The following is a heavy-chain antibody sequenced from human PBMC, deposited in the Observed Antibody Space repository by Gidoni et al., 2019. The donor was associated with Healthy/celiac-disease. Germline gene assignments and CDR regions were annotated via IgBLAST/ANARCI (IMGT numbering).Heavy chain of an antibody. CDR1: GGSISSGSYY. Sequence: QVQLQESGPGLVKPSQTLSLTCTVSGGSISSGSYYWSWIRQPAGKGLEWIGRIYTSGSTNYNPSLKSRVTISVDTSKNQFSLKLSSVTAADTAVYYCARGEDDDFWSGSIYGMDVWGQGTTVTVSS. V-gene: IGHV4-61*02. CDR3: ARGEDDDFWSGSIYGMDV. D-gene: IGHD3-3*01. CDR2: IYTSGST. J-gene: IGHJ6*02.